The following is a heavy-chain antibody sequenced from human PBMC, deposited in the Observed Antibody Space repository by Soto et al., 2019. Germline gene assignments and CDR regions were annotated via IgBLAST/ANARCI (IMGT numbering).Heavy chain of an antibody. Sequence: GGSLRLSCAASGFTFSSYAMHWVRQAPGKGLEWVAVISYDGSNKFYADSVKGRFSISRDNSKNTLYLQMNSLRTEDTALYYCARDSFHCSRPSCQSLYHYYGTDVWGQGTTVTVSS. CDR1: GFTFSSYA. D-gene: IGHD2-2*01. CDR2: ISYDGSNK. CDR3: ARDSFHCSRPSCQSLYHYYGTDV. V-gene: IGHV3-30-3*01. J-gene: IGHJ6*02.